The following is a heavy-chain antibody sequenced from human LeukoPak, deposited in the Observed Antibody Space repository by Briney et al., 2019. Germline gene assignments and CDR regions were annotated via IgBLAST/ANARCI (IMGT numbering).Heavy chain of an antibody. CDR3: GKTTFDYVRGGAPVGPVAY. D-gene: IGHD3-16*01. V-gene: IGHV3-23*01. CDR2: IFGSGGSA. CDR1: GFTFNNYA. Sequence: GGSLRLSCAASGFTFNNYAMYWVRQAPGKGLEWVAGIFGSGGSAHYADSVKGRFTIFRDNSKNTVYLQMNSLRAEDTAVYYGGKTTFDYVRGGAPVGPVAYWARGPRLTVSS. J-gene: IGHJ4*02.